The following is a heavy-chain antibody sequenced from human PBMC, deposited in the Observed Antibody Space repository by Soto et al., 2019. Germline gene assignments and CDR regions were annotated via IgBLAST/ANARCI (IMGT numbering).Heavy chain of an antibody. CDR3: ARHPERIAEIGWFDP. Sequence: GGSLRLSCAASGFTFSNYGMHWVRQAPGKGLEWVAVISNDGSNTYYADSVKGRFTISRDNAKNTLYLQMNSLRAEDTAVYYCARHPERIAEIGWFDPWGQGTLVTVSS. V-gene: IGHV3-30*03. CDR2: ISNDGSNT. J-gene: IGHJ5*02. CDR1: GFTFSNYG. D-gene: IGHD6-13*01.